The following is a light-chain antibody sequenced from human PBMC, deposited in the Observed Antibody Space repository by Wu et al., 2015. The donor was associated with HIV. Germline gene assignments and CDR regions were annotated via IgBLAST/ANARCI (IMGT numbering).Light chain of an antibody. CDR2: AAS. V-gene: IGKV3-20*01. CDR1: QSVNSRY. J-gene: IGKJ4*01. CDR3: QQYGTTPLT. Sequence: EIVLTQSPGTLSVSPGEGVTLSCRASQSVNSRYVAWYQQRAGQAPRLLMYAASSRATAIPDRFTASGSGTDFTLTISRLEPEDFAAYYCQQYGTTPLTFGGGTKVELK.